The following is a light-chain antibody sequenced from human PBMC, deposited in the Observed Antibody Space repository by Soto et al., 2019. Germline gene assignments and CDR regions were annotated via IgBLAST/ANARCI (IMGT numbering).Light chain of an antibody. CDR2: DAS. CDR1: QDISNY. J-gene: IGKJ5*01. V-gene: IGKV1-33*01. Sequence: DIQRNPSPSSLSASVGDSVPITCRASQDISNYLNWYQQKPGKDPKLLIYDASNLETGVPYRFSGSGSGTDFTFTISSLQPEDMATYDCQQYDNLPITVGQGTRLEIK. CDR3: QQYDNLPIT.